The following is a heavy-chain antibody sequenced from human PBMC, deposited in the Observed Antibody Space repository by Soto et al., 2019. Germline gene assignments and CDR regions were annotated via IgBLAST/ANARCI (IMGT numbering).Heavy chain of an antibody. J-gene: IGHJ6*02. D-gene: IGHD6-19*01. Sequence: SVKVSCKASGGTFSSYAISWVRQAPGQGLEWMGGIIPIFGTANYAQKFQGRVTITAGESTSTAYMELSSLRSEDTAVYYCARASVGGYGTYYYGMDVWGQGTTVTVSS. CDR2: IIPIFGTA. CDR1: GGTFSSYA. V-gene: IGHV1-69*13. CDR3: ARASVGGYGTYYYGMDV.